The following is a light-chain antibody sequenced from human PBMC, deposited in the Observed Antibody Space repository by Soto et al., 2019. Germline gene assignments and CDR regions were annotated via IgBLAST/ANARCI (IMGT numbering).Light chain of an antibody. CDR2: DVT. Sequence: QSALTQPASVSGSPGQSITISCTGTSSDVGDYNFVSWYQHYPGKAPKLMIYDVTNRPSGVSNRFSGSKSGNTASLTISGLQAEDEADYYCSSYTSSSTLVVFGGGTKVTVL. CDR3: SSYTSSSTLVV. J-gene: IGLJ2*01. CDR1: SSDVGDYNF. V-gene: IGLV2-14*03.